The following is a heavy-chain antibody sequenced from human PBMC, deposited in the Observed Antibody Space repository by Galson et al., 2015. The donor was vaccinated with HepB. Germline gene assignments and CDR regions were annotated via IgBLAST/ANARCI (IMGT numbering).Heavy chain of an antibody. CDR1: GFTFTSYN. D-gene: IGHD1-1*01. CDR3: AGDSNWNFDY. V-gene: IGHV3-30*01. Sequence: SLRLSCATSGFTFTSYNMHWVRQSPVKGLEWLAIISDDGKTAFYADSVKGRFTTSRDNSKNTLSLQMNSLRPDDTAVYYCAGDSNWNFDYWGQGTLVTVSS. J-gene: IGHJ4*02. CDR2: ISDDGKTA.